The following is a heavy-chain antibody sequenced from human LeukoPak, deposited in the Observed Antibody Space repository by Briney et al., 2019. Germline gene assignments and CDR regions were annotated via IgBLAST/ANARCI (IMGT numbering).Heavy chain of an antibody. CDR3: ARNNGMDV. Sequence: GGSLRLSCAASGFALSSHWMTWVRQVPGRGPEGVANVNRDGSETYYLDSVKGRFTISKDNAKNSLYLQMNSLRAEDTALYHCARNNGMDVWGQGTTVIVSS. CDR2: VNRDGSET. J-gene: IGHJ6*02. V-gene: IGHV3-7*03. CDR1: GFALSSHW.